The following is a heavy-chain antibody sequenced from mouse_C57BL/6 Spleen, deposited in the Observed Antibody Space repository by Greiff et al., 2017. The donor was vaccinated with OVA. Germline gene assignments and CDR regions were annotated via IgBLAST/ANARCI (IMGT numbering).Heavy chain of an antibody. Sequence: EVQLQESGPGLVKPSQSLSLTCSVTGYSITSGYYWNWIRQFPGNKLEWMGYISYDGSNNYNPSLKNRISITRDTSKNQFFLKLNSVTTEDTATYYCAREEGYDVWYFDVWGTGTTVTVSS. J-gene: IGHJ1*03. CDR2: ISYDGSN. V-gene: IGHV3-6*01. D-gene: IGHD2-2*01. CDR3: AREEGYDVWYFDV. CDR1: GYSITSGYY.